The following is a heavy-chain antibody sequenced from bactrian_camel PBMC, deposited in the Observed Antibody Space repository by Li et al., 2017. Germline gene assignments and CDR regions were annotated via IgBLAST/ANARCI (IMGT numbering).Heavy chain of an antibody. Sequence: VQLVESGGGLVQPGGSLRLSCTHSGYISSRHCMGWFRQAPGKAREGIAGIRRDGDEYYADSVKGRFTVSRDNAKNTMYLQLNSLESEDTAMYYCAKDTTPDAQWDFDYWGQGTQVTVS. V-gene: IGHV3S31*01. J-gene: IGHJ6*01. CDR2: IRRDGDE. CDR3: AKDTTPDAQWDFDY. CDR1: GYISSRHC. D-gene: IGHD1*01.